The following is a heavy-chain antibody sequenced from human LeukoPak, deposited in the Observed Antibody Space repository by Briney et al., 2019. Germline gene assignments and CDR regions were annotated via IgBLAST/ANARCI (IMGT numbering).Heavy chain of an antibody. CDR3: AREFHYDYVWGSYYFDY. CDR1: GASISSGSYY. Sequence: SETLSLTCTVSGASISSGSYYWSWIRQPAGNGLEWIGRIYTNGSTNYNPSLKSRVTISVDTSKNQFSLKLSSVTAADTAVYYCAREFHYDYVWGSYYFDYWGQGTLVTVSS. CDR2: IYTNGST. D-gene: IGHD3-16*01. J-gene: IGHJ4*02. V-gene: IGHV4-61*02.